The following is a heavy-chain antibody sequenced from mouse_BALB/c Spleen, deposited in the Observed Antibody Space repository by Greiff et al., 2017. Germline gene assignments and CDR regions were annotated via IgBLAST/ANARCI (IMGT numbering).Heavy chain of an antibody. V-gene: IGHV1S56*01. CDR3: ARGILEFDD. Sequence: QVQLQQSGPELVKPGASVRLSCKASGYTFTSYYIHWVKQRPGQGLEWIGWIYPGNVNTKYNEKFKGKATLTADKSSSTAYMQLSSLTSEDSAVYSCARGILEFDDWGQGTTLTVSS. CDR2: IYPGNVNT. D-gene: IGHD5-2*01. J-gene: IGHJ2*01. CDR1: GYTFTSYY.